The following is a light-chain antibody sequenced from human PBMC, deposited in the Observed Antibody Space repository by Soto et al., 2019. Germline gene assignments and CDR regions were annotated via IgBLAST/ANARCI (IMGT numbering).Light chain of an antibody. J-gene: IGKJ1*01. Sequence: DIQMTQSPSTLSASVGDRVTITCRASQSINTWLAWYQQKPGKAPNLLIYDASNLETGVPSRFNGSGSGTEFSLTITSLDPDPFAPYSCQQYNNYLWTFGQGTKVDI. V-gene: IGKV1-5*01. CDR1: QSINTW. CDR3: QQYNNYLWT. CDR2: DAS.